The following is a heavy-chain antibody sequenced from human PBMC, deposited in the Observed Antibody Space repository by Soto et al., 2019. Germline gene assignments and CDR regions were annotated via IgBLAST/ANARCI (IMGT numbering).Heavy chain of an antibody. D-gene: IGHD3-3*01. Sequence: QVHLVESGGGVVQPGRSLRLSCAASGFTFSTFALHWVRQAPGEGLEWVALVSHDGRIEKYADSVKGRFTISRDNSKNTQYMQMDRLRLEDTGVYYCARDGLPDDFRSGGYWFDPWGQGTQVTVSS. J-gene: IGHJ5*02. V-gene: IGHV3-30-3*01. CDR3: ARDGLPDDFRSGGYWFDP. CDR2: VSHDGRIE. CDR1: GFTFSTFA.